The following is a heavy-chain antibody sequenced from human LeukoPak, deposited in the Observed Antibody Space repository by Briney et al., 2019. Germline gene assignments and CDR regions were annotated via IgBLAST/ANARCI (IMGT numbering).Heavy chain of an antibody. Sequence: ASVKVSCKASGYTFTSYYMHWVRQAPGQGLEWMGIINPSGGSTSYAQKFQGRVTMTRDTSTSTVYMELSSLRSEDTAVYYCARNYDILTGYYGYDFDYWGQGTLVTVSS. J-gene: IGHJ4*02. CDR1: GYTFTSYY. D-gene: IGHD3-9*01. CDR2: INPSGGST. V-gene: IGHV1-46*01. CDR3: ARNYDILTGYYGYDFDY.